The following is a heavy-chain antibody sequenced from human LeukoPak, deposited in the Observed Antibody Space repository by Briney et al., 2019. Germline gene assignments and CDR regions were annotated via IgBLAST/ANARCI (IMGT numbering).Heavy chain of an antibody. D-gene: IGHD7-27*01. CDR2: IWYDGSNK. CDR1: GFTFSSYG. J-gene: IGHJ3*02. Sequence: GGSLRLSCAASGFTFSSYGMHWVRQAPGKGLEWVAVIWYDGSNKYYADSVKGRFTISRDNSKNTLYLQMNSLRAEGTAVYYCARDVGTDAFDIWGQGTMVTVSS. V-gene: IGHV3-33*01. CDR3: ARDVGTDAFDI.